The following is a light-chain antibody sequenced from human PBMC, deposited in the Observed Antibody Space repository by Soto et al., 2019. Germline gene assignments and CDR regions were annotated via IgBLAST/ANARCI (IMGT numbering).Light chain of an antibody. V-gene: IGLV1-40*01. CDR3: QSYDSSLSGSV. J-gene: IGLJ2*01. CDR1: RSNIGATYG. CDR2: GNT. Sequence: QSILTQPPSVSGAPGQRVTISCTGSRSNIGATYGVHWYQQLPGTAPKLLIYGNTNRPSGVPDRFSGSKSGTSASLAITGLQADDEDDYYCQSYDSSLSGSVFGGGTKLTVL.